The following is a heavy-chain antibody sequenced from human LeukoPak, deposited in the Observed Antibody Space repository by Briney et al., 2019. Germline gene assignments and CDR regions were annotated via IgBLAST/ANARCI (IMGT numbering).Heavy chain of an antibody. V-gene: IGHV3-48*01. Sequence: GGSLRLSCAASGFTFSSHSMNWVRQAPGKGLEWVSYISSSSSTIYYADSVKGRFTISRDNAKNSLYLQMNSLRAEDTAVYYCARDLPNVWGLLDAFDYWGQGTLVTVSS. J-gene: IGHJ4*02. CDR2: ISSSSSTI. CDR1: GFTFSSHS. D-gene: IGHD3-16*01. CDR3: ARDLPNVWGLLDAFDY.